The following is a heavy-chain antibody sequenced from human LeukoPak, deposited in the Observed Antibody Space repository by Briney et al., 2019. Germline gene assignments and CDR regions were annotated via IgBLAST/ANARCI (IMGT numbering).Heavy chain of an antibody. V-gene: IGHV5-51*01. Sequence: GESLKISCQGSGYSFTTYWIGWVRQMPGKGLEWMGLIYPGDSDTRYSPSFQGQVTISADKSINTAYLQWSSLQASDTAMYYCARWGSYGSGSYWFDRWGQGTLVTVSS. CDR2: IYPGDSDT. D-gene: IGHD3-10*01. CDR3: ARWGSYGSGSYWFDR. CDR1: GYSFTTYW. J-gene: IGHJ5*02.